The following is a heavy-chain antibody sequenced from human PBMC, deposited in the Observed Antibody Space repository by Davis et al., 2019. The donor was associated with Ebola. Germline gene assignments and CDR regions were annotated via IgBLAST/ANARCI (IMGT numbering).Heavy chain of an antibody. CDR1: GFTFSSYA. CDR2: ISYDGSNK. D-gene: IGHD3-9*01. CDR3: ARELVLTGYYNVLYQAQRYGMDV. J-gene: IGHJ6*02. V-gene: IGHV3-30-3*01. Sequence: GESLKISCAASGFTFSSYAMHWVRQAPGTGLEWVAVISYDGSNKYYADSVKGRFTISRDNSKNTLYLQMNSLRAEDTAVYYCARELVLTGYYNVLYQAQRYGMDVWGQGTTVTVSS.